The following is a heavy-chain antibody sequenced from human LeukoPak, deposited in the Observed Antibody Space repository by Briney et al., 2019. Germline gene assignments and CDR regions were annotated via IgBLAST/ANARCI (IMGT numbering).Heavy chain of an antibody. J-gene: IGHJ1*01. CDR1: GFTFSSYA. CDR2: ISYDGSNK. V-gene: IGHV3-30*18. CDR3: AKGEGSGWYRRAEYFQH. D-gene: IGHD6-19*01. Sequence: PGGSLRLSCAASGFTFSSYAMHWVRQAPGKGLEWVAVISYDGSNKYYADSVKGRFTISRDNSKNTLYLQMNSLRAEDTAVYYCAKGEGSGWYRRAEYFQHWGQGTLVTVSS.